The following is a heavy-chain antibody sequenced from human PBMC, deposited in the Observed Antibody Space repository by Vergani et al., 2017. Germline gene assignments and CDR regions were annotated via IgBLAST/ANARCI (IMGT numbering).Heavy chain of an antibody. CDR2: INPNSGGT. J-gene: IGHJ5*02. CDR3: ARDSWTSELRGVYWFDT. Sequence: QVQLVQSGAEVKKPGASVKVSCKASGYTFTGYYMHWVRQAPGQGLEWMGWINPNSGGTNYAQKFQGRVTMTRDTSISTAYMELSRLRSDDTAVYYCARDSWTSELRGVYWFDTWGQGTLVSVSS. CDR1: GYTFTGYY. V-gene: IGHV1-2*02. D-gene: IGHD3-10*01.